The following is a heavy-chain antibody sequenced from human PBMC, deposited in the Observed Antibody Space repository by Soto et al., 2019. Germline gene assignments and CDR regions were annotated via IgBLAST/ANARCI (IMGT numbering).Heavy chain of an antibody. CDR3: ARAVAGTTYYCYYGMDV. J-gene: IGHJ6*02. Sequence: SETLSLTCTVSGGSISSSSYYWGWIRQPPGKGLEWIGSIYYSGSTYYNPSLKSRVTISVDTSKNQFSLKLSSVTAADTAVYYCARAVAGTTYYCYYGMDVWGQGTTVTVSS. CDR2: IYYSGST. CDR1: GGSISSSSYY. V-gene: IGHV4-39*01. D-gene: IGHD6-19*01.